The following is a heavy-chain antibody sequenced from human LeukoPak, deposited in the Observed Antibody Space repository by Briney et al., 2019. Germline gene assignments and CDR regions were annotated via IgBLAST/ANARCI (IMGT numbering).Heavy chain of an antibody. V-gene: IGHV3-23*01. J-gene: IGHJ3*02. CDR1: GFTFSSYA. Sequence: GGSLRLSCAASGFTFSSYAMSWVRQAPVKGLEWVSAISGSGGSTYYADSVKGRFTISRDNSKNTLYLQMNSLRAEDTAVYYCARAFPYCSSTSCHGDAFDIWGQGTMVTVSS. D-gene: IGHD2-2*01. CDR3: ARAFPYCSSTSCHGDAFDI. CDR2: ISGSGGST.